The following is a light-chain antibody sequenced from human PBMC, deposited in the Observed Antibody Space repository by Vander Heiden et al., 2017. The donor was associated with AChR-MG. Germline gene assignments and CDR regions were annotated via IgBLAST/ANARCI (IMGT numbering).Light chain of an antibody. CDR3: QGDDTTALT. CDR2: WAS. J-gene: IGKJ4*01. CDR1: QSVFFSSTNKNY. V-gene: IGKV4-1*01. Sequence: DIEMTQSPDSLAVSLGERATINCRSSQSVFFSSTNKNYLAWYQQRPGLPPKLLISWASTRQYGVPDRFTGSRSGTDFTLTISSLQAEDVAVSYCQGDDTTALTFGGGTKVEI.